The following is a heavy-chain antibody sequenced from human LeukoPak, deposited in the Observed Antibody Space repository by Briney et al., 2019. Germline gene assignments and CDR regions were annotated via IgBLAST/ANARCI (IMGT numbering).Heavy chain of an antibody. V-gene: IGHV1-3*01. CDR2: INAGNGNT. J-gene: IGHJ4*02. Sequence: ASVNVSCKASGYTFSSYDIHWVRQAPGQRLEWMGWINAGNGNTKFSQKFQGRVTIIRDTSASTDYMELSSLRSEDTAVYYCARAQLGSNRPGDFWGQGTLVTVSS. D-gene: IGHD6-13*01. CDR1: GYTFSSYD. CDR3: ARAQLGSNRPGDF.